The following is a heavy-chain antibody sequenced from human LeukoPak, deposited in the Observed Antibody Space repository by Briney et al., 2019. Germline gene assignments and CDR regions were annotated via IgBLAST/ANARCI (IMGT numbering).Heavy chain of an antibody. CDR3: ARHVWLQPFDY. CDR2: IYYSGST. CDR1: GGSMNSYY. V-gene: IGHV4-59*08. J-gene: IGHJ4*02. D-gene: IGHD3-9*01. Sequence: PSETLTLTCSVSGGSMNSYYWSWIRQSPGKGLEWIGYIYYSGSTNYNPSLKSRVTISVDTSKNQFSLKLSSVTAADTAVYYCARHVWLQPFDYWGQGTLVTVSS.